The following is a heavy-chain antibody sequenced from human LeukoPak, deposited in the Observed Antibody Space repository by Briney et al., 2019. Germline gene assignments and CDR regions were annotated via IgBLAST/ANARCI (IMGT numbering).Heavy chain of an antibody. CDR3: TRDLMDYDVSTGLHHYYMDV. CDR2: INGDGRNI. CDR1: GFTFSSYW. V-gene: IGHV3-74*01. Sequence: GGSLRLSCVASGFTFSSYWMHWVRQDPRKGLVWASRINGDGRNINYADSVRGRFTISRDNAKNTLYLQMNTLRVEDTAVYYCTRDLMDYDVSTGLHHYYMDVWGQGTTVTVSS. D-gene: IGHD3-9*01. J-gene: IGHJ6*02.